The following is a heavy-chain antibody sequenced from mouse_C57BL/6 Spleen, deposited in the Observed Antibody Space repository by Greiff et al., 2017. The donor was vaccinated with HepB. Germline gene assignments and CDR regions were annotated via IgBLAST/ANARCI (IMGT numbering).Heavy chain of an antibody. CDR1: GFTFSSYG. J-gene: IGHJ1*03. D-gene: IGHD1-1*01. V-gene: IGHV5-6*01. Sequence: EVKLVESGGDLVKPGGSLKLSCAASGFTFSSYGMSWVRQTPDKRLEWVATISSGGSYTYYPDSVKGRFTISRDNAKNTLYLQMSSLKSEDTAMYYCARLTTVGYFDVWGTGTTVTVSS. CDR2: ISSGGSYT. CDR3: ARLTTVGYFDV.